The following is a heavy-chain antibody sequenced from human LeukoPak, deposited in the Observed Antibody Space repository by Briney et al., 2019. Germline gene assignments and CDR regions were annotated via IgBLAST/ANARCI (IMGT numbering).Heavy chain of an antibody. J-gene: IGHJ4*02. CDR2: ISSCSSYI. CDR3: ARDFNFFDSSGYFAQGLDY. D-gene: IGHD3-22*01. Sequence: GGSLRLSCAASGFTFSSYSMNWVRQAPGKGLEWVSSISSCSSYIYYADSVKGRFTISRDNAKNSLYLQMNSLRAEDTAVYYCARDFNFFDSSGYFAQGLDYWGQGTLVTVSS. CDR1: GFTFSSYS. V-gene: IGHV3-21*01.